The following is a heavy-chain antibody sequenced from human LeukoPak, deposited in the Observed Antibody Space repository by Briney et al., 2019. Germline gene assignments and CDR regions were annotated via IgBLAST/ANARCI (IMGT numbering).Heavy chain of an antibody. V-gene: IGHV4-4*02. Sequence: PSGTLSLTCAVSGDSISSSNWWTWVRQPPGWGLEWIGEIHHGGSTHYNPSLKGRVTISVDTSKNQFSLKLNSVTATDTAVYYCARHYGPWGQGTLVTVSS. CDR1: GDSISSSNW. CDR3: ARHYGP. J-gene: IGHJ4*02. D-gene: IGHD3-16*01. CDR2: IHHGGST.